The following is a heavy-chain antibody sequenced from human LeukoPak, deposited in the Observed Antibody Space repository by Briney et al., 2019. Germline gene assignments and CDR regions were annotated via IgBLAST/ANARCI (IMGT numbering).Heavy chain of an antibody. CDR1: GFTVSSNY. V-gene: IGHV3-66*01. CDR3: ARDSGGWGTLFDY. CDR2: ISSGGST. D-gene: IGHD3-16*01. Sequence: GGSLRLSCAASGFTVSSNYMSWVRQAPGKGLEWVSVISSGGSTYYADSVKGRFTISRDNSKNTLYLHMSSLRAEDTAVYYCARDSGGWGTLFDYWGQGTLVTVSS. J-gene: IGHJ4*02.